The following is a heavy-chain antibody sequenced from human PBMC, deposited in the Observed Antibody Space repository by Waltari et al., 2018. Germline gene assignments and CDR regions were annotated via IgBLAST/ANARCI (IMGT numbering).Heavy chain of an antibody. D-gene: IGHD1-1*01. CDR3: ARDLKEHCSTTACLTGMDV. CDR2: LSYDGNKK. V-gene: IGHV3-30*01. CDR1: GFTFTSYA. Sequence: QVQLMESGGGVVQPGTSLRLSCAASGFTFTSYAMHWVRRAPGKGLEWVSSLSYDGNKKYYGDSMQGRFSVYRDNSKNSVYLQMNRLRVEDTAVYFCARDLKEHCSTTACLTGMDVWGPGTTVTVSS. J-gene: IGHJ6*02.